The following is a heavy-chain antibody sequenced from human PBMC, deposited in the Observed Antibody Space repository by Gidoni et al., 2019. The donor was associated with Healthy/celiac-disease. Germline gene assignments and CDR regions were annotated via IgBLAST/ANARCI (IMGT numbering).Heavy chain of an antibody. V-gene: IGHV4-39*01. CDR2: IYYSGST. CDR1: GGSISSSSYY. CDR3: ARPSPNYYDNI. Sequence: QLQLQESGPGLVKPSETLSLTCTVSGGSISSSSYYWGWIRQPPGKGLEWIGSIYYSGSTHYSPSLKSRVTISVDTSKNQFSLNLRSVTAADTAVYYCARPSPNYYDNIWGQGTMVTVSS. J-gene: IGHJ3*02. D-gene: IGHD3-22*01.